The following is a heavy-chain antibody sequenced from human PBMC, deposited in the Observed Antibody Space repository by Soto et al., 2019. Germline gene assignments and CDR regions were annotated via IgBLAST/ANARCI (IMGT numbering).Heavy chain of an antibody. V-gene: IGHV1-69*02. CDR3: ARKGIAAAVPLVDI. D-gene: IGHD6-13*01. J-gene: IGHJ3*02. CDR1: GGTFSSYT. CDR2: IIPILGIA. Sequence: SVKVSCKASGGTFSSYTISWVRQAPGQGLEWMGRIIPILGIANYAQKFQGRVTITADKSTSTAYMELSSLRSEDTAVYYCARKGIAAAVPLVDIWGQGTMVTVSS.